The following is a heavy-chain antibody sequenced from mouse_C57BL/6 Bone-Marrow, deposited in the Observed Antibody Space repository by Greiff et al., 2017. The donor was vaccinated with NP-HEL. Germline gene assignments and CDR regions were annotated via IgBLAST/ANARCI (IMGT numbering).Heavy chain of an antibody. V-gene: IGHV5-6*01. J-gene: IGHJ2*01. CDR3: ARLGNYSGSSLYYFDY. D-gene: IGHD1-1*01. Sequence: EVKLVESGGDLVKPGGSLKLSCAASGFTFSSYGMSWVRQTPDKRLEWVATISSGGSYTYYPDSVKGRFTISRDNAKNTLYLQMSSLKSEDTAMYYCARLGNYSGSSLYYFDYWGQGTTLTVSS. CDR1: GFTFSSYG. CDR2: ISSGGSYT.